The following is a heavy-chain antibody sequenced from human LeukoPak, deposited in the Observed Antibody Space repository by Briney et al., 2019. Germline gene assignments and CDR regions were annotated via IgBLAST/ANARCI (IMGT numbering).Heavy chain of an antibody. CDR3: AKRSYDSSGPTD. V-gene: IGHV3-43*02. Sequence: GGSLRLSCAASGFTFHLYAMHWLRLAQGMGLKWVSLITGDGRSTDYADSVKGRFTISRDNSKNSLYLQMNSLRTEDTALYYCAKRSYDSSGPTDWGQGTLVTVSS. J-gene: IGHJ4*02. D-gene: IGHD3-22*01. CDR1: GFTFHLYA. CDR2: ITGDGRST.